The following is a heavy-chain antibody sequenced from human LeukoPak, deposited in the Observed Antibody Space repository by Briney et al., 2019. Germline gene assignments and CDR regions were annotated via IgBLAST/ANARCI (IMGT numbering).Heavy chain of an antibody. CDR2: IVVGSGNT. V-gene: IGHV1-58*02. D-gene: IGHD3-10*01. J-gene: IGHJ6*03. CDR1: GFSFNNSA. Sequence: GASVKVSCKASGFSFNNSAIQWVRQPRGQRLEWIGWIVVGSGNTSYAQKFQERVTITRDMSTRTAYMELSSLRSEDTAVYYCAADPRGSGYYTKRRNYYHMDVWGKGTTVTISS. CDR3: AADPRGSGYYTKRRNYYHMDV.